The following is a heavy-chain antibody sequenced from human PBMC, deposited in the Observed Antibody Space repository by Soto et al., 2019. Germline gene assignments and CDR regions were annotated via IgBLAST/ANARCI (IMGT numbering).Heavy chain of an antibody. Sequence: GASVKVSCKASGYTFTSFGISWVRQAPGQGLEWMGWISAYNGNTNYAQKLQGRVTMTTDTSTSTAYRELSSLRSDDTAVYYCASFTRTTDPRYYYGMDVWGQGTTVTVSS. CDR1: GYTFTSFG. D-gene: IGHD4-4*01. CDR2: ISAYNGNT. J-gene: IGHJ6*02. CDR3: ASFTRTTDPRYYYGMDV. V-gene: IGHV1-18*01.